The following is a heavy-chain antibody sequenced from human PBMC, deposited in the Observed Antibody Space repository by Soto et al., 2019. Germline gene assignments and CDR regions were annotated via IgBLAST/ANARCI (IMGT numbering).Heavy chain of an antibody. V-gene: IGHV4-34*01. CDR2: INHSGST. CDR3: ARGGYNYKTQWGFDP. Sequence: PFETLSLTCAVYGGSFSGYYWSWIRQPPGKGLEWIGEINHSGSTNYNPSLKSRVTISVDTSRNQFSLKLSSVTAADTAVYYCARGGYNYKTQWGFDPWGQGTLVTVSS. CDR1: GGSFSGYY. J-gene: IGHJ5*02. D-gene: IGHD5-12*01.